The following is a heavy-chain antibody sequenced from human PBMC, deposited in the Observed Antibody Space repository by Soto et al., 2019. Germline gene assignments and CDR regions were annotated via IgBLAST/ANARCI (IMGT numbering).Heavy chain of an antibody. Sequence: PGESLKISCKGSGYSFTSYWIGWVRQMPGKGLEWMGIIYPGDSDTRYSPSFQGQVTISADKSISTAYLQWSSLKASDTAMYYCARXSSTSPLTLYYYYGMDVWGQGTTVTVSS. V-gene: IGHV5-51*01. D-gene: IGHD2-2*01. J-gene: IGHJ6*02. CDR3: ARXSSTSPLTLYYYYGMDV. CDR1: GYSFTSYW. CDR2: IYPGDSDT.